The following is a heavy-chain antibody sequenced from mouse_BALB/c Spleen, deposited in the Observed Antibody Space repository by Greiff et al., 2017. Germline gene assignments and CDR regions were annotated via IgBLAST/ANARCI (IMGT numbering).Heavy chain of an antibody. J-gene: IGHJ4*01. V-gene: IGHV5-4*02. Sequence: EVMLVESGGGLVKPGGSLKLSCAASGFTFSDYYMYWVRQTPEKRLEWVATISDGGSYTYYPDSVKGRFTISRDNAKNNLYLQMSSLKSEDTAMYYCARGLYYYGSSYDYAMDYWGQGTSVTVSS. CDR3: ARGLYYYGSSYDYAMDY. CDR1: GFTFSDYY. D-gene: IGHD1-1*01. CDR2: ISDGGSYT.